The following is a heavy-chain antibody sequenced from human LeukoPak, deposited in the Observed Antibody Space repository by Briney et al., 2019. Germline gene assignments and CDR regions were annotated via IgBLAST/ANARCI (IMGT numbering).Heavy chain of an antibody. J-gene: IGHJ4*02. Sequence: SETLSLTCTVSGGSISSYYGSWIRQPAGKGLEWIGRIYTSGSTNYNPSLKSRVTMSVDTSKNQFSLKLSSVTAADTAVYYCARSSLGYDILTGPLDYWGQGTLVTVSS. CDR2: IYTSGST. V-gene: IGHV4-4*07. CDR3: ARSSLGYDILTGPLDY. CDR1: GGSISSYY. D-gene: IGHD3-9*01.